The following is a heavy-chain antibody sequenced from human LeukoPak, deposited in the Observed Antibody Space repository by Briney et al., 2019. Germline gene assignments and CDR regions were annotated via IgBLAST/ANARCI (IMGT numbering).Heavy chain of an antibody. Sequence: ASVTVSCKASGGTFSSYAISWVRQVAGQGLEWMGWISAQHGQTEYAPNSQDRVTMTTDTYKNTACMELRSLRSDDTAVYYCAGSLGYCTSNVCYLKYWGQGTLVTVSS. V-gene: IGHV1-18*01. D-gene: IGHD2-8*01. CDR1: GGTFSSYA. CDR2: ISAQHGQT. J-gene: IGHJ4*02. CDR3: AGSLGYCTSNVCYLKY.